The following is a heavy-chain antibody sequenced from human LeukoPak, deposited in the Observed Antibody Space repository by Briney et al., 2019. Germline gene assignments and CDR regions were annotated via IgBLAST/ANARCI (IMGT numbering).Heavy chain of an antibody. CDR2: IYTSGNT. CDR3: ARAAVATSRGFNY. Sequence: PSGTLSLTCTVSGGSISTYYWNWIRQPAGKELEWIGRIYTSGNTNYNPSLKSRVTMSLDTSKNQFSLKLSSVTAADTAVYYCARAAVATSRGFNYWGQGTLVTVSS. V-gene: IGHV4-4*07. CDR1: GGSISTYY. D-gene: IGHD4-23*01. J-gene: IGHJ4*02.